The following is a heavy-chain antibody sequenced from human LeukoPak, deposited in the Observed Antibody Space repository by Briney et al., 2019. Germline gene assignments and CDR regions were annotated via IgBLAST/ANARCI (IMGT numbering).Heavy chain of an antibody. CDR3: ARDYGSGSYYEFDY. J-gene: IGHJ4*02. V-gene: IGHV3-30*03. CDR2: ISYDGSNK. D-gene: IGHD3-10*01. CDR1: GFTFSSYG. Sequence: GGSLRLSCAASGFTFSSYGMHWVRQAPGKGLEWVAVISYDGSNKYYADSVKGRFTISRDNSKNTLYLQMNSLRAEDTAVYYCARDYGSGSYYEFDYWGQGTLVTVSS.